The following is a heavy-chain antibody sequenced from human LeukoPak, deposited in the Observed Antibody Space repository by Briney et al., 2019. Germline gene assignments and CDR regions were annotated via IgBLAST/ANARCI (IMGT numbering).Heavy chain of an antibody. CDR2: ISPYNGNT. D-gene: IGHD6-19*01. CDR1: GYTFSSYG. CDR3: ARDTGVILVAGPIPTDY. J-gene: IGHJ4*02. V-gene: IGHV1-18*01. Sequence: ASVKVSCNASGYTFSSYGISWVRQAPGQGLEWMGWISPYNGNTYYAQKLQGRVTVTTDTSTSTTYMELRSLRSDDTAVYYCARDTGVILVAGPIPTDYWGQGTLVTVSS.